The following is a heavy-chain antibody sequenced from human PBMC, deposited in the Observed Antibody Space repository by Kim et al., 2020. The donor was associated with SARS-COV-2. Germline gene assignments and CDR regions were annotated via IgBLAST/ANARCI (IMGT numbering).Heavy chain of an antibody. CDR3: ARARNIDI. CDR2: IKQDGSEK. Sequence: GGSLRLSCAASGFTFSTYWMTWVRQAPGKGLEWVATIKQDGSEKYSVDSVKGRFTISRDNAKNSLYLQMNSLRAEDTAMYYCARARNIDIWGQGTMVTVSS. V-gene: IGHV3-7*01. J-gene: IGHJ3*02. CDR1: GFTFSTYW.